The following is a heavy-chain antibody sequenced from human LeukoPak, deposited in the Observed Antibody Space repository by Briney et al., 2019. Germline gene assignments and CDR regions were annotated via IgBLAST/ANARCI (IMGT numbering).Heavy chain of an antibody. V-gene: IGHV1-18*01. CDR2: ISAYNGNT. CDR3: ARLSGYAVSGPFGY. Sequence: VASVKVSCKASGYTFTSYGISWVRQAPGQGLEWMGWISAYNGNTNYAQKLQGRVTMTTDTSTSTAYMELRSLRSDDTAVYYCARLSGYAVSGPFGYWGQGTLVTVSS. J-gene: IGHJ4*02. CDR1: GYTFTSYG. D-gene: IGHD5-12*01.